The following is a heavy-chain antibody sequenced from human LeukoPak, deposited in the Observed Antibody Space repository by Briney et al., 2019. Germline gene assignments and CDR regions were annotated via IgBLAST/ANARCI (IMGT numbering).Heavy chain of an antibody. D-gene: IGHD6-19*01. CDR2: ISSDGSNE. CDR3: AKDQGYSSAWYSRDGFDM. V-gene: IGHV3-30*18. Sequence: GRSLRLSCAASGFTFSSYGMHCVRQAPGKGLEWVAVISSDGSNEYYADSVKGRFTISRDNSQNTLYAQMNSLRAEDTAVYYCAKDQGYSSAWYSRDGFDMWGQGTMVTVSS. CDR1: GFTFSSYG. J-gene: IGHJ3*02.